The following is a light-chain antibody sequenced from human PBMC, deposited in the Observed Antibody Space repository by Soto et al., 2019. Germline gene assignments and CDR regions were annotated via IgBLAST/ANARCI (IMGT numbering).Light chain of an antibody. CDR1: QVTSRY. J-gene: IGKJ5*01. CDR3: QQYSTSPIS. Sequence: ENVLTQSPGTLSLSPGERATLSCRASQVTSRYLSWYQQKPGQAPRLLIYGASSRATGLPDRFSGSGSGTVFTLTISRLEPEDFTVYYCQQYSTSPISFGQGTRLEIK. V-gene: IGKV3-20*01. CDR2: GAS.